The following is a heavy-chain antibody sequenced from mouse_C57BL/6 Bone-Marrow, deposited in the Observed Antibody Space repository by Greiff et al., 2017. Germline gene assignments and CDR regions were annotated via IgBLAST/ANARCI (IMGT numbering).Heavy chain of an antibody. CDR1: GYTFTSYW. Sequence: VQLQESVAELVRPGASVKLSCKASGYTFTSYWMHWVKQRPGQGLEWIGVIDPSDSYTNYNQKFKGKATLPVDTSSSTAYMQLSSLTSEDSAVYYCARLPTGTWFAYWGQGTLVTVSA. CDR2: IDPSDSYT. D-gene: IGHD4-1*02. J-gene: IGHJ3*01. CDR3: ARLPTGTWFAY. V-gene: IGHV1-59*01.